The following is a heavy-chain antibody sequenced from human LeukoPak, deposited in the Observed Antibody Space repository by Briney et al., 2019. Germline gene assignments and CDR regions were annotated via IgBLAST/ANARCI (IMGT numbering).Heavy chain of an antibody. V-gene: IGHV4-61*02. CDR2: IYTSGST. J-gene: IGHJ3*02. CDR1: GGSISSGSYY. Sequence: SETLSLTCTVSGGSISSGSYYWSWIRQPAGKGLEWIGRIYTSGSTNYNPSLKSRVTISVDTSKNQFSLKLSSVTAADTAVYCCAREGPWASDAFDIWGQGTMVTVSS. CDR3: AREGPWASDAFDI.